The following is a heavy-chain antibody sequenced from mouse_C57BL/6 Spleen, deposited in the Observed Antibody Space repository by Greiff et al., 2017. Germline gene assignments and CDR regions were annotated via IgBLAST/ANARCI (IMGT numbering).Heavy chain of an antibody. D-gene: IGHD2-3*01. CDR3: ARNDGSIPYAMDY. V-gene: IGHV2-2*01. CDR2: IWSGGST. Sequence: QVHVKQSGPGLVQPSQSLSITCTVSGFSLTSYGVHWVRQSPGKGLEWLGVIWSGGSTDYNAAFISRLSISKDNSKSQVFFKMNSLQADDTAIYYCARNDGSIPYAMDYWGQGTSVTVSS. CDR1: GFSLTSYG. J-gene: IGHJ4*01.